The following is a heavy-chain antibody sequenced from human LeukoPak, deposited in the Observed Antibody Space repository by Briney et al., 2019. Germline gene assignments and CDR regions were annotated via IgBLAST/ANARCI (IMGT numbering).Heavy chain of an antibody. J-gene: IGHJ4*02. CDR2: IYYSGST. CDR3: AREPAVRRRYYFDY. Sequence: SETLSLTCTVSGGSISSSSYYWGWIRQPPGKGLEWIGSIYYSGSTYYNPSLKSRVTISVDTSKNQFSLKLSSVTAADTAVCYCAREPAVRRRYYFDYWGQGTLVTVSS. CDR1: GGSISSSSYY. V-gene: IGHV4-39*07. D-gene: IGHD6-19*01.